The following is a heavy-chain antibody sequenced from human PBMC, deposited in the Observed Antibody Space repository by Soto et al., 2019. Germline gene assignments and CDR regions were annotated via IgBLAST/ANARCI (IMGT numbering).Heavy chain of an antibody. Sequence: QVQLVQSGAEVKKPGSSVKFSCKASGVTFSSYTISWVRQAPGRGLEWMGRIIPILAIANYAQKFQGRATMTADKYASTDYMELIRLRSADTAVYYCVREEGWTDMGTGSFDYWGPGNLVTVSS. CDR1: GVTFSSYT. CDR2: IIPILAIA. V-gene: IGHV1-69*08. D-gene: IGHD5-18*01. J-gene: IGHJ4*02. CDR3: VREEGWTDMGTGSFDY.